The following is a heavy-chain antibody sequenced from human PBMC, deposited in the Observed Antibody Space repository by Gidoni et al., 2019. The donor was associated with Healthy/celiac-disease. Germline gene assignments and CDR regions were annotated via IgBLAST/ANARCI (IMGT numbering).Heavy chain of an antibody. D-gene: IGHD1-26*01. CDR3: AKTTWELQSWILDFDY. CDR1: GFTFSSFG. Sequence: QVQLVESGGGVVQPGRSLRLSCAASGFTFSSFGMHWVRQAPGKGLEWVAVISYDGSNKYYADSVKGRFTISRDNSKNTLYLQMNSLRAEDTAVYYCAKTTWELQSWILDFDYWGQGTLVTVSS. CDR2: ISYDGSNK. J-gene: IGHJ4*02. V-gene: IGHV3-30*18.